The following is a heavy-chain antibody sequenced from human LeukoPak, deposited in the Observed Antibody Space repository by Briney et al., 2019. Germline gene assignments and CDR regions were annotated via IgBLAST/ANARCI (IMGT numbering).Heavy chain of an antibody. CDR3: ARTHYYDSSLTGRAFDI. D-gene: IGHD3-22*01. V-gene: IGHV1-2*02. CDR2: INPNSGGT. Sequence: ASVKVSFKASGYTFTGYYMNWVRQAPGQGLEWMGWINPNSGGTNYAQKFQGRVTMTRDTSISTAYMELSRLRSDDTAVYYCARTHYYDSSLTGRAFDIWGQGTMVTVSS. J-gene: IGHJ3*02. CDR1: GYTFTGYY.